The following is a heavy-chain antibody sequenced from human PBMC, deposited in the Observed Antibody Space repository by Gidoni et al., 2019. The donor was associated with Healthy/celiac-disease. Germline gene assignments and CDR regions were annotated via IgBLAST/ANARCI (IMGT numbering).Heavy chain of an antibody. CDR1: GFTFSSYS. Sequence: EVQLVESGGGLVQPGGSLRLSCAASGFTFSSYSMNWVRQAPGKGLEGISSIISSSSYIDYADSVKVRFTISRDKAKNSLYLQMNSLRAEDTAVYYCARLETGYYLFRGQGTLVTVSS. D-gene: IGHD3-9*01. CDR2: IISSSSYI. CDR3: ARLETGYYLF. V-gene: IGHV3-21*01. J-gene: IGHJ4*02.